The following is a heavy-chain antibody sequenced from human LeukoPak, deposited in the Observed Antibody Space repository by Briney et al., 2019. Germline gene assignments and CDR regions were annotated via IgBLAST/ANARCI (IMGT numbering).Heavy chain of an antibody. CDR2: VSGSGGSP. D-gene: IGHD2-2*01. CDR3: AKGIGNVVVVPAAPNDY. J-gene: IGHJ4*02. CDR1: GFTFSSYA. V-gene: IGHV3-23*01. Sequence: GGSLRLSCAAAGFTFSSYAMSWVRQAPGKGLEWVSAVSGSGGSPYYTDSVTGRFTISRDNAKNPLYLQMNSLRAEDTSVYYCAKGIGNVVVVPAAPNDYWGQGTLVTVSP.